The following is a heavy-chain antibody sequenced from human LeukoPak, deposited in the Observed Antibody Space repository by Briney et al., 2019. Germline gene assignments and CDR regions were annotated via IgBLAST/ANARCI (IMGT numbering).Heavy chain of an antibody. V-gene: IGHV1-2*06. J-gene: IGHJ4*02. CDR1: GYTFTGYY. CDR2: INPNSGGT. D-gene: IGHD4-17*01. CDR3: ARGRTSYTVTIDH. Sequence: PGASVKVSCKASGYTFTGYYMHWVRQAPGQGLEWMGRINPNSGGTNYAQKFQGRVTMTRDTSISTAYMELSRLRSDDTAVYYCARGRTSYTVTIDHWGQGTLVTVSS.